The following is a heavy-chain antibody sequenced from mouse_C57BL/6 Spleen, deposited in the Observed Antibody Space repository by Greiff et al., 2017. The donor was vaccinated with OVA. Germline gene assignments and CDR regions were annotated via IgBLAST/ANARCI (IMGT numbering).Heavy chain of an antibody. D-gene: IGHD2-4*01. CDR3: ARKGPPYYDYAYWYFDV. CDR2: IDPSDSYT. CDR1: GYTFTSYW. V-gene: IGHV1-69*01. Sequence: VQLQQSGAELVMPGASVKLSCKASGYTFTSYWMHWVKQRPGQGLEWIGEIDPSDSYTNYNQKFKGKSTLTVDKSSSTAYMQLSSLTSEDSAVYYCARKGPPYYDYAYWYFDVWGTGTTVTVSS. J-gene: IGHJ1*03.